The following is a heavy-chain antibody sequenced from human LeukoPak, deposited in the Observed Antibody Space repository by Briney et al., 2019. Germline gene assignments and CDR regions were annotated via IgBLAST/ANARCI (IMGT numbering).Heavy chain of an antibody. V-gene: IGHV5-10-1*01. CDR3: ARHSAGIVVAGK. Sequence: GESLQISCKASGYTFTSFFIGWVRQMPGKGLEWMGRIDPSDSYTNYSPSFQGHVTISADKSISTVYLQWSSLKASDTAMYYCARHSAGIVVAGKWGQGTLVTVSS. CDR2: IDPSDSYT. CDR1: GYTFTSFF. J-gene: IGHJ4*02. D-gene: IGHD6-19*01.